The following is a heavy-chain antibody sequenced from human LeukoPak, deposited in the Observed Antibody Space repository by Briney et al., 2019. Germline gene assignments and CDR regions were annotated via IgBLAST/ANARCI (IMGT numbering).Heavy chain of an antibody. CDR2: ISYDGSNK. V-gene: IGHV3-30*04. CDR1: GFTFSSYA. D-gene: IGHD1-26*01. Sequence: PGGSLRLSCAASGFTFSSYAMHWVRQAPGKGLEWVAVISYDGSNKYYADSVKGRFTISRDNSKNTLYLQMNSLRAEDTAVYYCAKWAPGGHMDVWGKGTTVTVSS. J-gene: IGHJ6*03. CDR3: AKWAPGGHMDV.